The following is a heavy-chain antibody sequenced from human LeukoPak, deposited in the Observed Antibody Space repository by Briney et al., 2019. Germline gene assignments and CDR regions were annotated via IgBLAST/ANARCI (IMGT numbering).Heavy chain of an antibody. CDR2: INPNTGNT. J-gene: IGHJ5*02. V-gene: IGHV1-8*01. D-gene: IGHD6-19*01. CDR1: GYTFTDYD. CDR3: ARPPRTTGWYLSCFDP. Sequence: ASVKVSCKTSGYTFTDYDINWVRQAPGQGLEWMGWINPNTGNTGFAQKFQGRVTLTRDTSISTAYMEVSSLRPEDTAVYYCARPPRTTGWYLSCFDPWGQGTLVTVSS.